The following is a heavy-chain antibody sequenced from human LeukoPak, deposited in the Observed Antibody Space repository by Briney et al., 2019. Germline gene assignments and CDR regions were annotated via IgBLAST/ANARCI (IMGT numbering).Heavy chain of an antibody. Sequence: SSETLSLTCTVSGGSISSYYWSWIRQPAGKGLEWIGRIYTSGSTNYNPSLKSRVTMSVDTSKNQFSLKLSSVTAADTAVYYCARSGPYRPKSTWFDPWGQGTLVTVSS. D-gene: IGHD1-26*01. CDR1: GGSISSYY. CDR3: ARSGPYRPKSTWFDP. CDR2: IYTSGST. J-gene: IGHJ5*02. V-gene: IGHV4-4*07.